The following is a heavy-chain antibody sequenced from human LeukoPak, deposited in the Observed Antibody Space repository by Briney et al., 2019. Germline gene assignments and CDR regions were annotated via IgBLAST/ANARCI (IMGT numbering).Heavy chain of an antibody. CDR2: ISSSGSTI. D-gene: IGHD2-2*01. CDR1: GFTFSSYE. J-gene: IGHJ4*02. Sequence: PGGSLRLSCAASGFTFSSYEMNWVRQAPGKGLEWVSYISSSGSTIYYADSVKGRFTISRDNAKKSLYLQMNSLRAEDTAVYYCARVVGYCSSASCQNFDYWGQGTLVTVSS. CDR3: ARVVGYCSSASCQNFDY. V-gene: IGHV3-48*03.